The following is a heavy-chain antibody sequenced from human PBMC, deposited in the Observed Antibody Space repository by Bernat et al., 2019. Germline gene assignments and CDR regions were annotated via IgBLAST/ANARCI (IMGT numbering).Heavy chain of an antibody. CDR1: GFTFGTYW. CDR3: ARGGSWYSSSWFDY. J-gene: IGHJ4*02. CDR2: ISSDGKIT. Sequence: EVQLVESGGALVQPGQSLRLSCVASGFTFGTYWMHWVRQAPGKGLEWVPRISSDGKITNYADSVQGRFTNSRDNCQNTLYLQRNGVRAEETAVYYCARGGSWYSSSWFDYWGQGTLVTVSS. V-gene: IGHV3-74*01. D-gene: IGHD6-13*01.